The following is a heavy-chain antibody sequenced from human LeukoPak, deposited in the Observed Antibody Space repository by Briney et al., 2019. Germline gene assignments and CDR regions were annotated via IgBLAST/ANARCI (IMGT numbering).Heavy chain of an antibody. CDR3: ARDMAWDCSTTSCSEYNWFDP. D-gene: IGHD2-2*01. Sequence: SETLSLTCTVSGGSISSSSYYWGWIRQPPGKGLEWIGSIYYSGSTYYNPSLKSRVTISVDTSKNQFSLKLSSVTAADTAVYYCARDMAWDCSTTSCSEYNWFDPWGQGTLVTVSS. CDR2: IYYSGST. V-gene: IGHV4-39*07. J-gene: IGHJ5*02. CDR1: GGSISSSSYY.